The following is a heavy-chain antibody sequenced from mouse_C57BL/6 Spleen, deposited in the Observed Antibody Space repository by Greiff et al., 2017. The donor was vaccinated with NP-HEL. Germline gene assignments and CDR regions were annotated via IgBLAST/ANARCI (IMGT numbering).Heavy chain of an antibody. CDR1: GYTFTDYN. CDR2: INPNNGGT. CDR3: ARSNLFYYYGSSYLAY. J-gene: IGHJ3*01. D-gene: IGHD1-1*01. Sequence: EVQLVESGPELVKPGASVKIPCKASGYTFTDYNMDWVKQSHGKSLEWIGDINPNNGGTIYNQKFKGKATLTVDKSSSTAYMELRSLTSEDTAVYYCARSNLFYYYGSSYLAYWGQGTLVTVSA. V-gene: IGHV1-18*01.